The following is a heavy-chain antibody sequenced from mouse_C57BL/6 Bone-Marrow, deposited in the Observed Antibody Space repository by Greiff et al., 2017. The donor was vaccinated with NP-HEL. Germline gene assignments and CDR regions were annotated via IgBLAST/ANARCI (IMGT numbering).Heavy chain of an antibody. J-gene: IGHJ4*01. D-gene: IGHD2-4*01. CDR2: IDPSDSET. CDR1: GYTFTSYW. CDR3: ARFYDYDGYYAMDY. Sequence: QVQLQQPGAELVRPGSSVKLSCKASGYTFTSYWMHWVKQRPIQGLEWIGNIDPSDSETHYNQKFKDKATLTVDKSSSTAYMQLSSLTSEDSAVYYCARFYDYDGYYAMDYWGQGTSVTVSS. V-gene: IGHV1-52*01.